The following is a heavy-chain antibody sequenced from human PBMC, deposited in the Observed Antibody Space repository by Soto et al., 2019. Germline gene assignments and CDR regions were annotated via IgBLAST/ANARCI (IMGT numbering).Heavy chain of an antibody. CDR2: IIPIFGTA. Sequence: ASVKVSCKASGGTFSSYAISWVRQAPGQGLEWIGGIIPIFGTANYAQKFQGRVTITADECTSTAYMELSSLRSEDTAVDYCARSFASGHIVVVTAEAGAFDFWGQGTMVTVSS. CDR3: ARSFASGHIVVVTAEAGAFDF. J-gene: IGHJ3*01. V-gene: IGHV1-69*13. CDR1: GGTFSSYA. D-gene: IGHD2-21*02.